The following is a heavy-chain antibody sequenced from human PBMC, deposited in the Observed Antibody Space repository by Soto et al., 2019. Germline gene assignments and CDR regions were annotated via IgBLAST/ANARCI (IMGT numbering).Heavy chain of an antibody. D-gene: IGHD6-6*01. Sequence: WASVKVSCKASGFTFSNYGITWVRQAPGQGLEWMGWISASKGNTNYAQKFQGRVTMTTDTSTSTTYMELRSLRSDDMAVYYCASRSGQLPYYFDYCGQRTQVTVSS. CDR2: ISASKGNT. CDR3: ASRSGQLPYYFDY. V-gene: IGHV1-18*03. J-gene: IGHJ4*02. CDR1: GFTFSNYG.